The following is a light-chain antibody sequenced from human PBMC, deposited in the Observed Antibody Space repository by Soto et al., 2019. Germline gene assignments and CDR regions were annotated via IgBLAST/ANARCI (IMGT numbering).Light chain of an antibody. CDR3: LSGHSRP. J-gene: IGKJ4*01. Sequence: DIQMTQSPSTLSASVGDRVAITCRASQSITNRLAWYQLKPGKAPKLLIYAASNLQSGVPSRFSGSGSGTDFTLTISSLQPEDFATYYCLSGHSRPFGGGTKVEIK. V-gene: IGKV1-12*02. CDR1: QSITNR. CDR2: AAS.